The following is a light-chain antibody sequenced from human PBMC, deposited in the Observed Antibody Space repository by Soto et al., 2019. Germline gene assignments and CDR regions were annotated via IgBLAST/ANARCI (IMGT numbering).Light chain of an antibody. CDR1: QSVSSSY. CDR2: GAS. J-gene: IGKJ5*01. Sequence: EIVMTHTRTTLSVSPGERATLSCRVIQSVSSSYLAWYQQKPGQAPRLLIYGASTRATGIPARFSGSGSGTEFTLTISSLQSEDFAVYYCQQYNNWPPITFGQGTRLEIK. CDR3: QQYNNWPPIT. V-gene: IGKV3-15*01.